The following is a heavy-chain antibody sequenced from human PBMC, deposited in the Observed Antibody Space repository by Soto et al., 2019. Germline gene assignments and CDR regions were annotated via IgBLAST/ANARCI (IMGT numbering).Heavy chain of an antibody. V-gene: IGHV3-23*01. CDR2: ISGSGGST. CDR1: GFTFSSYA. CDR3: AKVPVRGVIMYFDY. D-gene: IGHD3-10*01. Sequence: GESLKISCAASGFTFSSYAMSWVRQAPGKGLEWVSAISGSGGSTYYADSVKGRFTISRDNSKNTLYLQMNSLRAEDTAVYYCAKVPVRGVIMYFDYWGQGTLVTVSS. J-gene: IGHJ4*02.